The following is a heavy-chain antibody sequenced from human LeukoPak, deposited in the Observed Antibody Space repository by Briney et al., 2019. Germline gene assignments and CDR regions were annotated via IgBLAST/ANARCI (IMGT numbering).Heavy chain of an antibody. J-gene: IGHJ4*02. CDR1: GGSISRSSYY. Sequence: SETLSLTCSVSGGSISRSSYYWTWIRQSPGRGLEWIGNTYYSGSTLSNPSLKGRVTISVDTSKNQFSLRLTSVTAADTAVYFCARPRGELWSGYGYWGQGVLVTVS. D-gene: IGHD3-3*01. CDR2: TYYSGST. CDR3: ARPRGELWSGYGY. V-gene: IGHV4-39*01.